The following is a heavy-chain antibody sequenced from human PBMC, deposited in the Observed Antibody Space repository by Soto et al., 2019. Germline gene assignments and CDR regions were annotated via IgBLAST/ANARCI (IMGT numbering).Heavy chain of an antibody. CDR2: IYYSGST. D-gene: IGHD2-15*01. Sequence: TLSLTCTVSGGSISSGGYYWSWIRQHPGKGLEWIGYIYYSGSTYYNPSLKSRVTISVDTSKNQFSLKLSSVTAADTAVYYWARFRAPFFSGGSCWEKYSGMAFWAQGTTVPVSS. CDR3: ARFRAPFFSGGSCWEKYSGMAF. J-gene: IGHJ6*02. CDR1: GGSISSGGYY. V-gene: IGHV4-31*03.